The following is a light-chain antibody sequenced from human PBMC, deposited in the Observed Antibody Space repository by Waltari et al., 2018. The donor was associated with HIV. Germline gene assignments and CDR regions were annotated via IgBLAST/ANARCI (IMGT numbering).Light chain of an antibody. Sequence: EILMTQFPATLSVSPGDSATLSGRASPSVNSNLAWYQQKPGQTPRLLIYGTSTRATDIPARFSGSGSVTEFTLTISSLQSEDFAVDCCHHYNNWRETFGQGTKVEIK. J-gene: IGKJ1*01. CDR3: HHYNNWRET. CDR1: PSVNSN. V-gene: IGKV3-15*01. CDR2: GTS.